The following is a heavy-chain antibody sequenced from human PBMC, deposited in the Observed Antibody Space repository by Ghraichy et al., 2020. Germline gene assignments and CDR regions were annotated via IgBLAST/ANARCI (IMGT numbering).Heavy chain of an antibody. CDR3: ARPSAYGGAIFGVDPLGYWYFDL. CDR1: GGSISSSSYY. J-gene: IGHJ2*01. Sequence: SETLSLTCTVSGGSISSSSYYWGWIRQPPGKGLEWIGSIYYSGSTYYNPSLKSRVTISVDTSKNQFSLKLSSVTAADTAVYYCARPSAYGGAIFGVDPLGYWYFDLWGRGTLVTVSS. V-gene: IGHV4-39*01. CDR2: IYYSGST. D-gene: IGHD3-3*01.